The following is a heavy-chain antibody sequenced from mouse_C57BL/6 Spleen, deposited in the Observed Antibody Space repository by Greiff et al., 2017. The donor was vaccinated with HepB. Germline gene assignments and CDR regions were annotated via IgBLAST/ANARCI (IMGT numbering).Heavy chain of an antibody. CDR1: GYTFTSYW. V-gene: IGHV1-5*01. J-gene: IGHJ2*01. CDR3: TRWTVVATDYFDY. CDR2: IYPGNSDT. Sequence: DVQLQESGTVLARPGASVKMSCKTSGYTFTSYWMHWVKQRPGQGLEWIGAIYPGNSDTSYNQKFKGKAKLTAVTSASTAYMELSSLTNEDSAVYYCTRWTVVATDYFDYWGQGTTLTVSS. D-gene: IGHD1-1*01.